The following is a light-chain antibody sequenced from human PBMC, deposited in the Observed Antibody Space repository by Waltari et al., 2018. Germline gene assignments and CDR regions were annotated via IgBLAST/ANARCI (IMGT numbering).Light chain of an antibody. CDR1: QSVTNY. Sequence: EIVLTQSPDTLSLSPGERATLSCRASQSVTNYLAWYQQKPGQAPRVLIYSASNRATGVPARFSGSGSVTDFTLTISSLEPEDFAVYYCQQRSNWPRTFCQGTKVEVK. CDR3: QQRSNWPRT. J-gene: IGKJ1*01. CDR2: SAS. V-gene: IGKV3-11*01.